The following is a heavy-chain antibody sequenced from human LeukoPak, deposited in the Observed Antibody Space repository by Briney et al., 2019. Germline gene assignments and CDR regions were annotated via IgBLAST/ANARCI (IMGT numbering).Heavy chain of an antibody. V-gene: IGHV1-69*13. CDR2: IIPIFGTA. CDR3: TTRSCGAGACSSSFYYYYGLHF. J-gene: IGHJ6*02. D-gene: IGHD3-16*01. Sequence: ASVKVSCKASGDSISKFAVSWVRQAPGQGLQWMGGIIPIFGTADYAQKFQGRVTITADEATSTTYMELSSLKSEDTAIYCCTTRSCGAGACSSSFYYYYGLHFWGQGTTVSVSS. CDR1: GDSISKFA.